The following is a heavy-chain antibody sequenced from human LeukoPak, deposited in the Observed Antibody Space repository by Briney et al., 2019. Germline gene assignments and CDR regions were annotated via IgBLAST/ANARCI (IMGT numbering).Heavy chain of an antibody. CDR1: GYTFTSFD. Sequence: GASVKVSCKASGYTFTSFDINWVRQATGQGLEWMGWMNPNSGNTGYAQKFQGRVTITTNTSISTAYMELSSLRSEDTAVYYCARFTFIAAAASRAFDIWGQGTMVTVSS. CDR2: MNPNSGNT. D-gene: IGHD6-13*01. J-gene: IGHJ3*02. V-gene: IGHV1-8*03. CDR3: ARFTFIAAAASRAFDI.